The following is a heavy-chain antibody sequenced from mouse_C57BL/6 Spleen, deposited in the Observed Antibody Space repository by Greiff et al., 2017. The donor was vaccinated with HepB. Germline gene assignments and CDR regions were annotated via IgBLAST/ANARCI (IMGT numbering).Heavy chain of an antibody. CDR3: ARNYGSSYVFAY. V-gene: IGHV3-6*01. CDR2: ISYDGSN. D-gene: IGHD1-1*01. Sequence: DVKLQVSGPGLVKPSQSLSLTCSVTGYSITSGYYWNWIRQFPGNKLEWMGYISYDGSNNYNPSLKNRISITRDTSKNQFFLKLNSVTTEDTATYYCARNYGSSYVFAYWGQGTLVTVSA. J-gene: IGHJ3*01. CDR1: GYSITSGYY.